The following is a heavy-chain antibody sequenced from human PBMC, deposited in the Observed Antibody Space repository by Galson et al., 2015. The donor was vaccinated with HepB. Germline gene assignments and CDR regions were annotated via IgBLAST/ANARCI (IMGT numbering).Heavy chain of an antibody. D-gene: IGHD3-3*01. CDR2: ISAYNGNT. J-gene: IGHJ4*02. Sequence: SVKVSCKASGYTFTSYGISWVRQAPGQGLEWMGWISAYNGNTNYAQKLQGRVTMTTDTSTSTAYMELRSLRSDDTAVYYCARDATPSFLEWLSPYYFDYWGQGTLVTVSS. CDR3: ARDATPSFLEWLSPYYFDY. CDR1: GYTFTSYG. V-gene: IGHV1-18*04.